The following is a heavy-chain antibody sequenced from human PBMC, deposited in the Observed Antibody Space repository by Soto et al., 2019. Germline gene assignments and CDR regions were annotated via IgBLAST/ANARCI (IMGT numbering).Heavy chain of an antibody. J-gene: IGHJ3*02. CDR3: AKVIWGSITGHDAFDI. CDR1: GFTFSSYW. Sequence: GGSLRLSCAASGFTFSSYWMSWVRQAPGKGLEWVANIKQDGSEKYYVDSVKGRFTISRDNAKNSLYLQMNSLRAEDTAVYYCAKVIWGSITGHDAFDIWGQGTMVTVSS. V-gene: IGHV3-7*01. D-gene: IGHD7-27*01. CDR2: IKQDGSEK.